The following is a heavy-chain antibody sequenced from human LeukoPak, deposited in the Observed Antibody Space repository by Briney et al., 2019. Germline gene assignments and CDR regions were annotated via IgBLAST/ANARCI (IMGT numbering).Heavy chain of an antibody. V-gene: IGHV4-39*01. CDR1: GGSISRSSYY. CDR2: IYYSGST. D-gene: IGHD3-22*01. J-gene: IGHJ4*02. CDR3: SRHAYSSGYY. Sequence: SETLSLPCTVSGGSISRSSYYWGWIRKPPGKGLEWIGSIYYSGSTYYNPSLKSRVTISVDTSKNQFSLKLSSVTAADTAVYYCSRHAYSSGYYWGQGTLVTVSS.